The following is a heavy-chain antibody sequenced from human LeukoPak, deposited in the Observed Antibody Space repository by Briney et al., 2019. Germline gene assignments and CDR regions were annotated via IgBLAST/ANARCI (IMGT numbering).Heavy chain of an antibody. V-gene: IGHV1-8*01. Sequence: ASVKVSCKAPGYTFTSYDINWVRQATGQGLEWMGWVSPNSDNTGYAQKFQGRVTMTRNTSISTAYMELSSLRSEDTAVYYCARGPNTAMVSWGQGTPVTVSS. CDR1: GYTFTSYD. CDR2: VSPNSDNT. J-gene: IGHJ4*02. D-gene: IGHD5-18*01. CDR3: ARGPNTAMVS.